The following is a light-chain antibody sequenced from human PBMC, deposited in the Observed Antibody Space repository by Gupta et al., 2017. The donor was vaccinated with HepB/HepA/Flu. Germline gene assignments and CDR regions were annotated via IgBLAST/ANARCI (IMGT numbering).Light chain of an antibody. V-gene: IGKV1-5*03. J-gene: IGKJ1*01. Sequence: DIQMTQSPSTLSASVGDRVSITCRASQTISISLAWYQQKPGNVPKLLISRASVLQSGVPSRFSGSGSGTEFTLTISSLQPDDIATYYCQQYNYYPWTFGQGTKVEIK. CDR2: RAS. CDR3: QQYNYYPWT. CDR1: QTISIS.